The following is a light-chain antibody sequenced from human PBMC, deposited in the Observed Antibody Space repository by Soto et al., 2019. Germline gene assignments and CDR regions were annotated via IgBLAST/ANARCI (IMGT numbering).Light chain of an antibody. CDR3: QQYYDTPLT. CDR2: WAS. J-gene: IGKJ4*01. CDR1: QSVFFSSTNKNY. Sequence: DIVMTQSPDSLAASLGERATINCKSSQSVFFSSTNKNYLAWYQQKPGQPPKLLIYWASTREFGVPDRFSGSGSETDFTLTISSLQAEDVAVYYCQQYYDTPLTFGGGTKVEIK. V-gene: IGKV4-1*01.